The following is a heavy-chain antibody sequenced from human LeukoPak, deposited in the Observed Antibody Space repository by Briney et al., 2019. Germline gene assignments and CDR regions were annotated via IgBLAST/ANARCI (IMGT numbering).Heavy chain of an antibody. Sequence: GGSLRLSCAASGFTFSGYAMHWGGQAQGKGRGGGAGISWNGGSKDYGDSGKGGLTIAREKEKKSLYLQMNSLRAEDTALYYCAKGVLEAAISGSNWFDPRGQGTLSPSPQ. J-gene: IGHJ5*02. CDR1: GFTFSGYA. CDR2: ISWNGGSK. V-gene: IGHV3-9*01. CDR3: AKGVLEAAISGSNWFDP. D-gene: IGHD2-2*01.